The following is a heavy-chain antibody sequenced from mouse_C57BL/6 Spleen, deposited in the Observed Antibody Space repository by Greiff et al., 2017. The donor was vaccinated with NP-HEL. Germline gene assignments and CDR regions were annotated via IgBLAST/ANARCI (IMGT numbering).Heavy chain of an antibody. CDR2: INYDGSST. CDR3: ARDEEYHAMDY. J-gene: IGHJ4*01. V-gene: IGHV5-16*01. Sequence: EVMLVESVGGLVQPGSSLTLSCTASGFTFSDYYMAWVRQVPEKGLEWVANINYDGSSTYYLDSLKSRFIISRDNAKNILYLQMSSLKSEDTATYYCARDEEYHAMDYWGQGTSVTVSS. CDR1: GFTFSDYY.